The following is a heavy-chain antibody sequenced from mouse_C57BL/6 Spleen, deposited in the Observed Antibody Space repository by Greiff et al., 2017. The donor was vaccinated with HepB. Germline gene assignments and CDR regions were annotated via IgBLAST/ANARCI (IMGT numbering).Heavy chain of an antibody. J-gene: IGHJ2*01. CDR2: INYDGSST. D-gene: IGHD4-1*01. CDR3: ARGETGDYFDD. Sequence: EVKLVESVGGLVQPGSSMKLSCTASGFTFSDYYMAWVRQVPEKGLEWVANINYDGSSTYYLDSLKSRFILSRDNAKNILYLQMSSLKSEDTATYYCARGETGDYFDDWGEGTTLTVSS. CDR1: GFTFSDYY. V-gene: IGHV5-16*01.